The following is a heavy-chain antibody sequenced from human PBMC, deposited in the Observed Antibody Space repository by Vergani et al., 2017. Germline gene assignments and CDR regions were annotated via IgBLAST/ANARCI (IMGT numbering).Heavy chain of an antibody. Sequence: EVQLVESGGGVVKPGGSLTISCATSGFDFTNSAMSWIRQAPGRGLQWVSSITRGSKSIYYADSVKGRFTITRDDVKKSLLLRMNNLKVDATAIYYCARTRSPIAMIRQFEQWGQGTLVTVSS. CDR2: ITRGSKSI. V-gene: IGHV3-21*01. CDR3: ARTRSPIAMIRQFEQ. D-gene: IGHD5-18*01. J-gene: IGHJ4*02. CDR1: GFDFTNSA.